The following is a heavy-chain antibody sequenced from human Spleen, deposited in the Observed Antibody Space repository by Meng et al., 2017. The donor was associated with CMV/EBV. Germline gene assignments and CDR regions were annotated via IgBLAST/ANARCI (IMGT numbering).Heavy chain of an antibody. CDR2: ISAYDGNT. Sequence: ASVKVSCKASGYTFINYGVTWVRQAPGQGLEWMGLISAYDGNTNYAPKFQGRVTMTTDTSTSTAYMELSWLTSDDTAVYYCASELVEMATITSDYWGQGTLVTVSS. CDR1: GYTFINYG. CDR3: ASELVEMATITSDY. V-gene: IGHV1-18*04. D-gene: IGHD5-24*01. J-gene: IGHJ4*02.